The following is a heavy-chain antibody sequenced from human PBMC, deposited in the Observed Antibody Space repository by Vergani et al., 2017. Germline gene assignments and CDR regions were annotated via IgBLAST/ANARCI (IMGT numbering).Heavy chain of an antibody. CDR2: IIPIFGTA. D-gene: IGHD6-13*01. CDR3: ARRLRIAAAGWFDP. CDR1: GYTFTAYY. Sequence: QVQLVQSGAEVGKPGASVKISCKASGYTFTAYYIHWVRQATGQGLEWMGGIIPIFGTANYAQKFQGRVTITADESTSTAYMELSSLRSEDTAVYYCARRLRIAAAGWFDPWGQGTLVTVSS. V-gene: IGHV1-69*01. J-gene: IGHJ5*02.